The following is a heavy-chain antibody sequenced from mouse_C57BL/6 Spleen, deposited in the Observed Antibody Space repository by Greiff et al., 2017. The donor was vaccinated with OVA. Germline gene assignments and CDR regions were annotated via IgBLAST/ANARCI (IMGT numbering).Heavy chain of an antibody. V-gene: IGHV1-53*01. CDR2: INPSNGGT. CDR3: ARERGYYSGVYFDY. D-gene: IGHD2-3*01. CDR1: GYTFTSYW. Sequence: QQPGTELVKPGASVKLSCKASGYTFTSYWMHWVKQRPGQGLEWIGNINPSNGGTNYNEKFKSKATLTVDKSSSTAYMQLSSLTSEDSAVYYCARERGYYSGVYFDYWGQGTTLTVSS. J-gene: IGHJ2*01.